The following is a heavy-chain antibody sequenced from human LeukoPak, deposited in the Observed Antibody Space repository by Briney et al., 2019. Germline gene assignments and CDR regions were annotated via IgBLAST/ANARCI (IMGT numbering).Heavy chain of an antibody. CDR1: GGSISSYY. J-gene: IGHJ4*02. CDR2: VYTSGDA. D-gene: IGHD2-21*02. V-gene: IGHV4-59*10. Sequence: ETLSLTCXVXGGSISSYYWSWIRQPAGKGLEWIGRVYTSGDAKYNPSLESRVSMSLDTSKNQFFLKLTSVTAADTAIYYCARYGDPNYYFDYWGQGTLVTVSS. CDR3: ARYGDPNYYFDY.